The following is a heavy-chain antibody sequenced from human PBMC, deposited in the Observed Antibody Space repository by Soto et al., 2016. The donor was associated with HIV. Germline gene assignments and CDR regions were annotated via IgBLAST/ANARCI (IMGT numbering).Heavy chain of an antibody. J-gene: IGHJ4*02. CDR2: ISGSSSKI. CDR3: AGEGDIVAYGAKEY. CDR1: GFIFSKYG. D-gene: IGHD5-12*01. Sequence: EVQLVESGGGLVQPGGSLRLSCAASGFIFSKYGMDWVRQAPGKGLEWVSYISGSSSKIYYADSVQGRFSISRDNAKSSLYLQLNSLRVEDTAVYYCAGEGDIVAYGAKEYWGQGTLVTVSS. V-gene: IGHV3-48*04.